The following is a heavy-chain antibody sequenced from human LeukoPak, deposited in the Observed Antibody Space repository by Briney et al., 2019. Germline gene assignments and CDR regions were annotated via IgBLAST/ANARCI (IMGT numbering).Heavy chain of an antibody. J-gene: IGHJ4*02. Sequence: PGGSLRLSCAASGLTFSSYALSWVRQAPGKGLEWVGRIKSKTDGGTTDYAAPVKGRFTISRDDSKNTLYLQMNSLKTEDTAVYYCTTLWYYYDSSGYPDYWGQGTLVTVSS. V-gene: IGHV3-15*01. D-gene: IGHD3-22*01. CDR3: TTLWYYYDSSGYPDY. CDR1: GLTFSSYA. CDR2: IKSKTDGGTT.